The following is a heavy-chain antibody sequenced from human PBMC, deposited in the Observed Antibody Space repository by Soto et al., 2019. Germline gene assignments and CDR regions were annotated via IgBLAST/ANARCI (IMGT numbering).Heavy chain of an antibody. J-gene: IGHJ4*02. V-gene: IGHV1-24*01. CDR3: ATTAHYYYGSGAVIFDY. D-gene: IGHD3-10*01. CDR2: FDPEDGET. Sequence: QVQLVQSGAEVKKPGASVKVSCKVSGYTLTELSMHWVRQAPGKGREWMGGFDPEDGETIYAQKFQGRVTMTEDTSTDTAYMELSSLRSEDTAVYYCATTAHYYYGSGAVIFDYWGQGTLVTVSS. CDR1: GYTLTELS.